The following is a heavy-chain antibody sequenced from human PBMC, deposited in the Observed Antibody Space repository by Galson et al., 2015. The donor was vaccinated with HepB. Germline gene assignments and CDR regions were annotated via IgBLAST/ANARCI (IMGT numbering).Heavy chain of an antibody. D-gene: IGHD2-15*01. J-gene: IGHJ4*02. V-gene: IGHV1-69*13. CDR3: ARGASRRASGYCSGGSCYREVDFDY. CDR1: GGTFSSYA. Sequence: SVKVSCKASGGTFSSYAISWVRQAPGQGLEWMGGIIPIFGTANYAQKFQGRVTITADESTSTAYMELSSLRSEDTAVYYCARGASRRASGYCSGGSCYREVDFDYWGQGTLVTVSS. CDR2: IIPIFGTA.